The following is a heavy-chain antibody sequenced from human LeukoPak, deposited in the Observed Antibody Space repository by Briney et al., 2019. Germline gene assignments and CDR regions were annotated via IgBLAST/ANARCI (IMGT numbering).Heavy chain of an antibody. J-gene: IGHJ6*03. Sequence: SVKVSCKASGYTFNNYGISWVRQAPGQGLEWMGGIIPIFGIPDSAQKFQGRLTITADESTTTAYMELSSLRSDDTAIYYCGLSGNYYYYYMDVWAKGPRSPSP. V-gene: IGHV1-69*13. D-gene: IGHD6-25*01. CDR3: GLSGNYYYYYMDV. CDR1: GYTFNNYG. CDR2: IIPIFGIP.